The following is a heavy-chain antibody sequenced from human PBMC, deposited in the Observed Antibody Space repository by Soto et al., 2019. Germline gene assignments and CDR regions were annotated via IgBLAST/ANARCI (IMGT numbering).Heavy chain of an antibody. CDR2: VYHTGTT. V-gene: IGHV4-59*01. CDR1: GASITTYY. J-gene: IGHJ4*02. Sequence: SETLSLTCDVSGASITTYYWSWIRQAPGKGLEWIGNVYHTGTTDYNSSLKSRVTISVDTSKNQFSLNMNSVTAADTAVYYCTRRLFGSGWTLDSWGQGALVTVSS. D-gene: IGHD6-19*01. CDR3: TRRLFGSGWTLDS.